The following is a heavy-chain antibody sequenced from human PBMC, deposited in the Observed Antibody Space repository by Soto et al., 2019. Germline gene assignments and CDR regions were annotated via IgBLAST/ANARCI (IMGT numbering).Heavy chain of an antibody. CDR3: ARPGNLRGFPTADPYYYGMDV. V-gene: IGHV5-51*01. CDR1: GYSFTSYW. CDR2: IYPGDSDT. J-gene: IGHJ6*02. Sequence: GESLKISCKGSGYSFTSYWIGWVRQMPGKGLEWMGIIYPGDSDTRYSPSFQGQVTISADKSISTAYLQWSSLKASDTAMYYCARPGNLRGFPTADPYYYGMDVWGQGTKVTVS. D-gene: IGHD1-7*01.